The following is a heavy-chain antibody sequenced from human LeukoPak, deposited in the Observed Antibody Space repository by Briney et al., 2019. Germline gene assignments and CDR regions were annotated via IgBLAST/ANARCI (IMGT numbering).Heavy chain of an antibody. J-gene: IGHJ3*02. Sequence: GASVKVSCKASGGTFSSYAISWVRQAPGQGLEWMGGIIPIFGTANYAQKFQGRVTLTADKSTSTAYMELSGLRSEDTAVYYCARRYCTNGVCYNDRGAFDIWGQGTMVTVSS. CDR2: IIPIFGTA. D-gene: IGHD2-8*01. CDR1: GGTFSSYA. V-gene: IGHV1-69*06. CDR3: ARRYCTNGVCYNDRGAFDI.